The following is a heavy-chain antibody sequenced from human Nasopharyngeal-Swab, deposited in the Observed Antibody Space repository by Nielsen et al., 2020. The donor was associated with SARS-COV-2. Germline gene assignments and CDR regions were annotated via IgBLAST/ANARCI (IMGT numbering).Heavy chain of an antibody. D-gene: IGHD3-10*01. CDR3: ARGSSVHAFDV. Sequence: SCAASGVSFSTYGMHWVRQSPVKGLEWLTNIWYDGSNKYYADSVKGRFTVSRDNSKNTLFLEMDSLRAEDTAVYYCARGSSVHAFDVWGQGTEVTVSS. J-gene: IGHJ3*01. CDR2: IWYDGSNK. V-gene: IGHV3-33*01. CDR1: GVSFSTYG.